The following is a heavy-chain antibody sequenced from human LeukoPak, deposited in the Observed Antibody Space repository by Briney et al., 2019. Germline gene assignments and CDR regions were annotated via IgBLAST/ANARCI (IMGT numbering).Heavy chain of an antibody. CDR1: GFTFSSYA. J-gene: IGHJ4*02. Sequence: PGGSLRLSYAASGFTFSSYAMHWVRQAPGKGLEWVAVISYDGSNKYYADSVKGRFTISRDNSKNTLYLQMNSLRAEDTAVYYCARGDYYDSSGSYLFDYWGQGTLVTVSS. CDR3: ARGDYYDSSGSYLFDY. CDR2: ISYDGSNK. V-gene: IGHV3-30*01. D-gene: IGHD3-22*01.